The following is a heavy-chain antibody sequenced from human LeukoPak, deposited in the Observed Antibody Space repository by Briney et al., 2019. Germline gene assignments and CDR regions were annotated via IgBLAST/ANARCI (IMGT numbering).Heavy chain of an antibody. V-gene: IGHV1-18*01. CDR2: ITINNGNT. D-gene: IGHD1-1*01. CDR3: ARGRRTRAQLWSYLES. CDR1: GYKFSAYS. J-gene: IGHJ4*02. Sequence: ASVNVSYKTSGYKFSAYSITWVRQAPGQGREWMGWITINNGNTNQKFQGRAIMSVDASTTTAYMDLRSLRSDDTAVYFCARGRRTRAQLWSYLESWGQGTLLTVAS.